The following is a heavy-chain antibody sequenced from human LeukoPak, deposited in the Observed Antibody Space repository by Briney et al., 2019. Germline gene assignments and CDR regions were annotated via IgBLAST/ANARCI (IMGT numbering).Heavy chain of an antibody. D-gene: IGHD1-1*01. V-gene: IGHV3-21*01. Sequence: GGSQTPSCAASAFTLSSYSMNCVRHARGEGREWVSSITSSGSYIYYADSVEGRFTISRDNTKNSLYMRMTSLRTDEPAVSYCEREQRGRGHGIDVWGQGTTVTVSS. CDR2: ITSSGSYI. J-gene: IGHJ6*02. CDR1: AFTLSSYS. CDR3: EREQRGRGHGIDV.